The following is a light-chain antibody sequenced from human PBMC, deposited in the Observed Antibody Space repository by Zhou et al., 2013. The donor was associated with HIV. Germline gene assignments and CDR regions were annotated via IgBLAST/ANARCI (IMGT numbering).Light chain of an antibody. Sequence: EIVLTQSPVTLSLSPGERATLSCRTSQIISSNYLAWYQQKPGQAPRLLIYGASSRATGIPNRFSGSGSGTDFTLTISRLEPGDFAVYYCQQYGSSPFTFGPGTEVDIK. CDR1: QIISSNY. V-gene: IGKV3-20*01. J-gene: IGKJ3*01. CDR2: GAS. CDR3: QQYGSSPFT.